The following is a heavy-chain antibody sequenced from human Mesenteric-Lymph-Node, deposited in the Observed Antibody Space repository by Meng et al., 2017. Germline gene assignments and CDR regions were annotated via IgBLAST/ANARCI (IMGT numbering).Heavy chain of an antibody. V-gene: IGHV3-23*01. CDR3: AKAVSPGSSGYYPTYYYFYAMDV. J-gene: IGHJ6*02. CDR1: GFTFSSYA. Sequence: GESLKISCAASGFTFSSYAMSWVRQAPGKGLERVSAISGSGGSTYYADSVKGRFTISRDNSKNTLYLQMNSLRAEDTAVYYCAKAVSPGSSGYYPTYYYFYAMDVWGRGTTVTVSS. D-gene: IGHD6-19*01. CDR2: ISGSGGST.